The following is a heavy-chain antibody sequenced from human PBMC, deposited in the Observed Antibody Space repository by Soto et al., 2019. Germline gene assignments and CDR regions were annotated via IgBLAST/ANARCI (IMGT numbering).Heavy chain of an antibody. J-gene: IGHJ5*02. CDR3: PRRGLNHPFAP. V-gene: IGHV4-39*01. CDR2: VSYVGST. Sequence: SETLSVTCTRSGSAINISSYYWGGVRQSPGKGLEWIGSVSYVGSTYYNPSVKSRLSMSVDTSKNQFSLKLSSVTAADTAMYYCPRRGLNHPFAPWGQGILVTVSS. CDR1: GSAINISSYY.